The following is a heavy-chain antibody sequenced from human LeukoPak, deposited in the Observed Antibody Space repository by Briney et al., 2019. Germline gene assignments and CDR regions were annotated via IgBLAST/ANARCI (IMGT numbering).Heavy chain of an antibody. CDR2: IYSGGST. J-gene: IGHJ4*02. CDR3: ARDGPYYYDTGNYSY. CDR1: GFTVSSNY. Sequence: GGSLRLSCAASGFTVSSNYMSWVRQAPGKGLEWVSVIYSGGSTYYADSVKGRFTTSRHNSKNTLYLQMNSLRAEDTAVYYCARDGPYYYDTGNYSYWGQGTLVTVSS. V-gene: IGHV3-53*04. D-gene: IGHD3-22*01.